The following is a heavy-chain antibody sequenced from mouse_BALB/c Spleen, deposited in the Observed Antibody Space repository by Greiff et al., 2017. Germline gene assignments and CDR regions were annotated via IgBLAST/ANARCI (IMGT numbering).Heavy chain of an antibody. J-gene: IGHJ3*01. CDR3: ATGTRWEGFCAY. Sequence: ESGPGLVKPSQSLSLTCTVTGYSITSDYAWNWIRQFPGNKLEWMGYISYSGSTSYNPSLKSRISITRDTSKNQFFLQLNSVTTEDTATYYCATGTRWEGFCAYWGQGTLVTVSA. D-gene: IGHD1-1*02. CDR2: ISYSGST. V-gene: IGHV3-2*02. CDR1: GYSITSDYA.